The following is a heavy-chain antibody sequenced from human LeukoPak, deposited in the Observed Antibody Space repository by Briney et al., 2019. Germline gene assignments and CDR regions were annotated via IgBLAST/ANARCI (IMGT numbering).Heavy chain of an antibody. CDR1: GFTFSSYG. Sequence: QPGGSLRLSCAASGFTFSSYGMPWVRQAPGKGLEWVAVISYDGSNKYYADSVKGRFTISRDNSKNTLYLQMNSLRAEDTAVYYCAKEQQLDVWGQGTTVTVSS. CDR3: AKEQQLDV. D-gene: IGHD6-13*01. V-gene: IGHV3-30*18. J-gene: IGHJ6*02. CDR2: ISYDGSNK.